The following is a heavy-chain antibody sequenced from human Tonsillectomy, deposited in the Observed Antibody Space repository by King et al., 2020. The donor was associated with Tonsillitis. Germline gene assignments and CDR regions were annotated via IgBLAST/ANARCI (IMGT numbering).Heavy chain of an antibody. V-gene: IGHV4-34*01. D-gene: IGHD6-19*01. CDR1: GGSFSGYY. Sequence: VQLPQWGAGLLKPSETLSLTCAVYGGSFSGYYWSWIRQPPGKGLEWIGEINHSGSTNYNPSLKSRVTISVDTSKNQFSLKLSSVTAADTAVYYCARRLRGYSSGWYRYYFDYWGQGTLVTVSS. CDR2: INHSGST. J-gene: IGHJ4*02. CDR3: ARRLRGYSSGWYRYYFDY.